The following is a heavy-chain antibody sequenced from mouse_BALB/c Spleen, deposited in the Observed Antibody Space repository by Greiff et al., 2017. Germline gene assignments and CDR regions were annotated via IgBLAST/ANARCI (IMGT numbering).Heavy chain of an antibody. V-gene: IGHV1-54*01. CDR2: INPGSGGT. Sequence: VQLQESGAELVRPGTSVKVSCKASGYAFTNYLIEWVKQRPGQGLEWIGVINPGSGGTNYNEKFKGKATLTADKSSSTAYMQLSSLTSDDSAVYFCARSDYDYDGAWFAYWGQGTLVTVSA. CDR1: GYAFTNYL. D-gene: IGHD2-4*01. J-gene: IGHJ3*01. CDR3: ARSDYDYDGAWFAY.